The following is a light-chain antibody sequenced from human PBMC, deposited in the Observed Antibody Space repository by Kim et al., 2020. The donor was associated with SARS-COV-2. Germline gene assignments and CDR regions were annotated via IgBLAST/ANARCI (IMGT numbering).Light chain of an antibody. CDR1: QDISSW. V-gene: IGKV1-12*01. J-gene: IGKJ5*01. CDR3: QQISSFPLT. Sequence: ASVGDRVSITCRASQDISSWLAWYQQKPGKAPKVLIYTASILESGVPSRFSGGGSGTHFTLTINSLQPEDSATYFCQQISSFPLTFGQGTRLEIK. CDR2: TAS.